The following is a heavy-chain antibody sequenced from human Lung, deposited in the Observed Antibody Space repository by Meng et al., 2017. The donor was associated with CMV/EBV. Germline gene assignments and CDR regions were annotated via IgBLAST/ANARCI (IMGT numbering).Heavy chain of an antibody. Sequence: EGGPGTGKSRGPPVLTRTHSWDSLTQPNWGGWGPPPPRKGPGGLRENPHKGHRAYHPSLKSRVSMSIDKSKNQFSLKLTSVTAADTAVYHCLRRSGGSVWGQGTLVTVSS. CDR3: LRRSGGSV. V-gene: IGHV4-4*03. D-gene: IGHD3-10*01. CDR1: WDSLTQPNW. J-gene: IGHJ1*01. CDR2: NPHKGHR.